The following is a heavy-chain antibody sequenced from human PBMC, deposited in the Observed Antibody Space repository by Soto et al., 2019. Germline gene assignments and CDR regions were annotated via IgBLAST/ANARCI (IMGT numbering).Heavy chain of an antibody. CDR1: GFTFRSYA. J-gene: IGHJ3*02. V-gene: IGHV3-23*01. Sequence: EEQLLESGGGLVRPGGSLRLSCAASGFTFRSYAMSWVRQAPGKGLEWVSAITASADTTYYADSVKGRFTISRDNSKNTMYVRMNSLRGEDTGVYYCARVRPLRDCTRTSCLGAFDIWGQGTMVTVS. CDR3: ARVRPLRDCTRTSCLGAFDI. D-gene: IGHD2-2*01. CDR2: ITASADTT.